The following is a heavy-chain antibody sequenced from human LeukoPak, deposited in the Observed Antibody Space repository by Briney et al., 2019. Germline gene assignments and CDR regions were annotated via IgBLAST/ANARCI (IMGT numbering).Heavy chain of an antibody. D-gene: IGHD6-19*01. CDR2: IYTSGST. Sequence: PSETLSLTCTVSGGSISSYYWSWIRQPPGKGLEWIGYIYTSGSTNYNPSLKSRVTISVDTSKNQFSLKLSSVTAADTAVYYCGRHAQPFSSGWHYFDYWGQGTLVTVSS. J-gene: IGHJ4*02. CDR1: GGSISSYY. V-gene: IGHV4-4*09. CDR3: GRHAQPFSSGWHYFDY.